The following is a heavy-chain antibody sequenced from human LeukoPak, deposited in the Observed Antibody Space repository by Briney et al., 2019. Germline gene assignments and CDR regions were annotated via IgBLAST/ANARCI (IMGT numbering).Heavy chain of an antibody. CDR1: GGSISSTTYY. V-gene: IGHV4-39*02. J-gene: IGHJ1*01. CDR2: IYYSGTT. CDR3: ARGPTLKYFHH. Sequence: SETLSLTCTVSGGSISSTTYYWGWIRQPPGKGLEWIGTIYYSGTTYYNPSLKSRFTISVDTSKNQFSLELSSMPAADTAVYYCARGPTLKYFHHWGQGTLVSVSS.